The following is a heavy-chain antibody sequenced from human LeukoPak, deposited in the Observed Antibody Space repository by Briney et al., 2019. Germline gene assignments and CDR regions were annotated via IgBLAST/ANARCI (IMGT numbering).Heavy chain of an antibody. V-gene: IGHV7-4-1*02. CDR1: GYTFTSFA. CDR3: AREGYDFWSGYYNHLYYFDY. D-gene: IGHD3-3*01. CDR2: INTNTGNP. Sequence: GASVKVSCKASGYTFTSFAMNWVRQAPGQGLEWMGWINTNTGNPTYAQGFTGRFVFSLDTSVSTAYLQISSLKAEDTAVYYCAREGYDFWSGYYNHLYYFDYWGQGTLVTVSS. J-gene: IGHJ4*02.